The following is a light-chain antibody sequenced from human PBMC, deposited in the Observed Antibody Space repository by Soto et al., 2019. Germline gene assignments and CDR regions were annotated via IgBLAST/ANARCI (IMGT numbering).Light chain of an antibody. Sequence: DIVLRQSPGTLSLSPGERATLSCRASQSIGNRNLAWYQLKPGQAPRLLIYGASSRATGITDRFSGSGSGSYFTLTISRLEPEDFAVYYCHQYDTSPYTFGQGTKMEIK. CDR3: HQYDTSPYT. V-gene: IGKV3-20*01. CDR2: GAS. CDR1: QSIGNRN. J-gene: IGKJ2*01.